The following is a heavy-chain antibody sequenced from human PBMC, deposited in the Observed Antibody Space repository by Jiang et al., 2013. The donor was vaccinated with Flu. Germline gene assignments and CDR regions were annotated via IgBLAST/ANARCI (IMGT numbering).Heavy chain of an antibody. Sequence: SLTCTVSGGSISSGGYYWSWIRQHPGKGLEWIGYIYYSGSTYYNPSLKSRVTISVDTSKNQFSLKLSSVTAADTAVYYCARSGGTNDYGDWDGYYWGQGTLVTVSS. D-gene: IGHD4-17*01. V-gene: IGHV4-31*03. CDR3: ARSGGTNDYGDWDGYY. J-gene: IGHJ4*02. CDR2: IYYSGST. CDR1: GGSISSGGYY.